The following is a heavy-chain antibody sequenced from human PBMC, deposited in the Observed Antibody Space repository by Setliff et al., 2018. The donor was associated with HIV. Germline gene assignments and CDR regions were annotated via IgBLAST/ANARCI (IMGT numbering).Heavy chain of an antibody. J-gene: IGHJ5*01. V-gene: IGHV4-38-2*02. Sequence: SETLSLTCTVSGDSISSDFYWGWIRQPPGKGLEWIGSIYHSGNTYYMPSLQSRVTISVDMSKNQFSLNLNSVTAADTAVYYCARVRLELRQYWFDSWGQGSPVTVSS. CDR2: IYHSGNT. CDR3: ARVRLELRQYWFDS. D-gene: IGHD1-7*01. CDR1: GDSISSDFY.